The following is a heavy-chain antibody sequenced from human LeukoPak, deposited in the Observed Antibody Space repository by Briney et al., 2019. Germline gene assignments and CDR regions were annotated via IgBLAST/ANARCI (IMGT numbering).Heavy chain of an antibody. CDR2: ISGSGGST. CDR1: GFTFSSYA. V-gene: IGHV3-23*01. CDR3: AKDAPSDGSGWYVNFDY. D-gene: IGHD6-19*01. J-gene: IGHJ4*02. Sequence: PGGSLRLSCAAPGFTFSSYAMSWVRQAPGKGLEWVSAISGSGGSTYYADSVKGRFTISRDNSKNTLYLQMNSLRAEDTAVYYCAKDAPSDGSGWYVNFDYWGQGTLVTVSS.